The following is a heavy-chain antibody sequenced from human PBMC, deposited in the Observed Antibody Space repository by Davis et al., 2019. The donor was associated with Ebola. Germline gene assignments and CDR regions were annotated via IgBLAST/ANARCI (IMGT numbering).Heavy chain of an antibody. CDR1: GYTFTSYG. J-gene: IGHJ4*02. Sequence: AASVKVSCKASGYTFTSYGITWVRQAPGQGLEWMGWINPHNGNTNYAQNVQGRVTMTSDTSTSTVYMELSSLKSEDTAIFYCMREGDGYWGQGTLVIVSS. D-gene: IGHD2-21*01. CDR2: INPHNGNT. CDR3: MREGDGY. V-gene: IGHV1-18*04.